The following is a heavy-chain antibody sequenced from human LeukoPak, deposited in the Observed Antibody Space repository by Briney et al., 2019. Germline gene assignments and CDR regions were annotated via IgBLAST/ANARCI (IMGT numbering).Heavy chain of an antibody. V-gene: IGHV3-43*02. Sequence: PGGSLRLSCAASGFTFDDYAMNWVRQTPAMGLEWVSLISGDGGRTFYADSVKGRFTISRDNSKDSLYLQMNSMTTEDNALYYCAKDLASVYDAFNVWGQGTMVTVSS. CDR3: AKDLASVYDAFNV. CDR2: ISGDGGRT. J-gene: IGHJ3*01. CDR1: GFTFDDYA.